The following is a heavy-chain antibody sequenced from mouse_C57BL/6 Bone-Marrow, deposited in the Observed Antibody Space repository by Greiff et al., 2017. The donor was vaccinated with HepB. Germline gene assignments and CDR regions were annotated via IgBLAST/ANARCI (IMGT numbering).Heavy chain of an antibody. CDR2: IDPENGDT. J-gene: IGHJ2*01. CDR3: TTDGGDY. V-gene: IGHV14-4*01. CDR1: GFNIKDDY. Sequence: EVKLMESGAELVRPGASVKLSCTASGFNIKDDYMHWVKQRPEQGLEWIGWIDPENGDTEYASKFQGKATITADTSSNTAYLQLSSLTSEDTAVYYCTTDGGDYWGQGTTLTVSS.